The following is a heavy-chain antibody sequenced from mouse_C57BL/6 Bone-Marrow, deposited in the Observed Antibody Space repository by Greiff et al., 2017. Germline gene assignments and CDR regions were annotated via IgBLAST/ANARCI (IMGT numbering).Heavy chain of an antibody. CDR2: IDPSDSYT. Sequence: QVQLQQPGAELVRPGTSVKLSCKASGYTFTSYWMHWVKQRPGQGLEWIGVIDPSDSYTNYNQKFKGKATLTVDTSSSTAYMQLSSLTSEDSAVYYCAREGIYYDYDGAYWGQGTLVTVSA. CDR3: AREGIYYDYDGAY. V-gene: IGHV1-59*01. J-gene: IGHJ3*01. D-gene: IGHD2-4*01. CDR1: GYTFTSYW.